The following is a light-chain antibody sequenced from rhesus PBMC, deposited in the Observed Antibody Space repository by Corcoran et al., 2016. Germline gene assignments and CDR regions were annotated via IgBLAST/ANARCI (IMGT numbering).Light chain of an antibody. CDR2: KAY. CDR3: QHGYGTPLT. Sequence: DIQMTQSPSSLAASVGDRVTITCRASENVNKYLNWYQQKPGKAPKLLIYKAYTLQSGVPSRVRGSGSGTDYTFPISSLQPEDVAIYYCQHGYGTPLTFGGGTKVEIK. CDR1: ENVNKY. J-gene: IGKJ4*01. V-gene: IGKV1-74*01.